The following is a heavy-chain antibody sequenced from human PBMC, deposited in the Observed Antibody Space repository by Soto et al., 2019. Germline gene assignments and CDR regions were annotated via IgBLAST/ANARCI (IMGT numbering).Heavy chain of an antibody. V-gene: IGHV1-18*01. Sequence: VASVKVSCKASGYTFTSYGISWVRQAPGQGLEWMGWISAYNGNTNYAQKLQGRVTMTTDTSTSTAYMELRSLRSDDTAVYYCARTGVVTAAMFPLHPDYWGQGTLVTVSS. J-gene: IGHJ4*02. CDR2: ISAYNGNT. CDR3: ARTGVVTAAMFPLHPDY. CDR1: GYTFTSYG. D-gene: IGHD2-2*01.